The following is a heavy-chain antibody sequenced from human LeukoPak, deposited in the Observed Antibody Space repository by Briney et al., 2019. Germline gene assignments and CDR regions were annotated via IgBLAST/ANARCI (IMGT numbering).Heavy chain of an antibody. D-gene: IGHD3-10*01. Sequence: GGSLRLSCAASGFSFSSYEMNWVRQAPGKGLECVSTISGSGDRTYYADSVKGRFTISRDNSKNTLFLHMNSLRAEDTAVYSCAKGYYGSGSYGWFDYWGQGTLVTVSS. CDR2: ISGSGDRT. V-gene: IGHV3-23*01. CDR3: AKGYYGSGSYGWFDY. J-gene: IGHJ4*02. CDR1: GFSFSSYE.